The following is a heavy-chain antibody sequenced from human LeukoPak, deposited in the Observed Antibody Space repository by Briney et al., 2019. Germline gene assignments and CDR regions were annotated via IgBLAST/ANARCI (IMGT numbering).Heavy chain of an antibody. CDR3: ARGRLVVAPIDL. D-gene: IGHD5-12*01. J-gene: IGHJ2*01. CDR1: GGSISSINW. V-gene: IGHV4-4*02. CDR2: ISHSGDT. Sequence: SETLSLTCDVSGGSISSINWCNWVRQSPGKGLEWIGEISHSGDTNYSPSLKSRVTISVDKSKNQFSLNLTSVTAADTAVYYCARGRLVVAPIDLWGRGTLVTVSS.